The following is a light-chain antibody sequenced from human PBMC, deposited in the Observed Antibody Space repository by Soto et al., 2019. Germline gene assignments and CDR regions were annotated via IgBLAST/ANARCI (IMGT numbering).Light chain of an antibody. Sequence: DIVWTQSQGTRPLSPGERATLSCRASQRVSSSYLAWYQQKPGEAPRLLIYGGSSRATGIPDRFSGGGSGTDFTLTISRLEPEDFVVYYCQHYGTSPTWTFGQGTKVEIK. CDR2: GGS. CDR3: QHYGTSPTWT. CDR1: QRVSSSY. V-gene: IGKV3-20*01. J-gene: IGKJ1*01.